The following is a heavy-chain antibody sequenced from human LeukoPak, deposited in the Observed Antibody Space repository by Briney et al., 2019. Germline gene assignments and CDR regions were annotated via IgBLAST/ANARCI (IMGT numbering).Heavy chain of an antibody. V-gene: IGHV3-9*01. CDR3: ALNYGANLRPPFDA. CDR1: GFTFDDYA. J-gene: IGHJ4*02. Sequence: GRSLRLSCAASGFTFDDYAMHWVRQAPGKGLEWVSGISWNSGNIGYADSVKGRFTISRDNAKNSLYLQMNSLRAEETALYYCALNYGANLRPPFDAWGPGTLVTVSS. CDR2: ISWNSGNI. D-gene: IGHD4/OR15-4a*01.